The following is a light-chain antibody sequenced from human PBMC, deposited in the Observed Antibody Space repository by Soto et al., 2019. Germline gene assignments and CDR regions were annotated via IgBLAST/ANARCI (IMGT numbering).Light chain of an antibody. Sequence: EIVMTQSPATLSVSPGERATLSCRASQSVGTYLAWYQQIPGQAPRLLIYDASIRATGIPARFSGSGSGTDFTLTISSLEPEDFAVYFCQQRNFRPGGTFGQGTKVEIK. J-gene: IGKJ1*01. CDR1: QSVGTY. CDR2: DAS. V-gene: IGKV3-11*01. CDR3: QQRNFRPGGT.